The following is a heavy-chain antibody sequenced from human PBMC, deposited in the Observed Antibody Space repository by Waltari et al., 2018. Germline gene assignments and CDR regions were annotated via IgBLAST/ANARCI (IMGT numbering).Heavy chain of an antibody. CDR2: IDWDDDK. D-gene: IGHD3-16*01. CDR3: VHSSGTYYFDY. CDR1: GFSLSTIGMR. V-gene: IGHV2-70*04. J-gene: IGHJ4*02. Sequence: QVTLKESGPALVKPTQTLTLTCTFSGFSLSTIGMRVSWIRQPPGKALEWLARIDWDDDKFYSTSLKTRLTISKDTSKNQVVLTMTNMDPVDTATYVCVHSSGTYYFDYWGQGTLVTVSS.